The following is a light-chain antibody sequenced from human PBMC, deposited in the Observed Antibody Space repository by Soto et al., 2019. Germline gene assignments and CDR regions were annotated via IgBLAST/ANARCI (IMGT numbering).Light chain of an antibody. J-gene: IGKJ4*01. V-gene: IGKV3D-15*01. CDR2: GAS. CDR1: QNVRSN. Sequence: EVLMTQSPATLSLSPGERATLSCRASQNVRSNLAWYQQRPGQPPRVLIYGASTRATGVPARFSGSGSGTEFTLTSSSLQSEDFGVYYCQQYNNWPLTFGGGTKVEI. CDR3: QQYNNWPLT.